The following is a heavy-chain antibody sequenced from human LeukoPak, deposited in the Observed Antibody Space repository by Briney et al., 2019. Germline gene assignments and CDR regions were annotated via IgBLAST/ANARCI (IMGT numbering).Heavy chain of an antibody. CDR1: GFTFDDYA. D-gene: IGHD1-1*01. J-gene: IGHJ4*02. CDR3: ARALNLLDPVTLDY. V-gene: IGHV3-9*01. CDR2: INWNSDSI. Sequence: GGSLRLSCAVSGFTFDDYAMHWVRQVPGKGLEWVSGINWNSDSIGYADSVKGRFTTSRDNAKNSLYLQMNSLRAEDTAVYYCARALNLLDPVTLDYWGQGTLVTVSS.